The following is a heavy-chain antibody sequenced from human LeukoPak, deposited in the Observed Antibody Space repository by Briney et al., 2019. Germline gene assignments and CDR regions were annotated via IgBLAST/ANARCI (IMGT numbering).Heavy chain of an antibody. D-gene: IGHD5-18*01. V-gene: IGHV3-7*05. J-gene: IGHJ4*02. CDR2: IKQDGSEK. Sequence: GGSLRLSCAASGFTFSSYSMNWVRQSPGKGLEWVANIKQDGSEKYYVDSVKGRFTISRDNAKNSLYLQMNSLRAEDTAVYSCVRGRLTADYWGQGTLVTVSS. CDR1: GFTFSSYS. CDR3: VRGRLTADY.